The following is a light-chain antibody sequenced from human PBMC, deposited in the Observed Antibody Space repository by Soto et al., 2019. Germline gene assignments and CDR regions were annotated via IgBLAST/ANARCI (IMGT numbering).Light chain of an antibody. J-gene: IGLJ2*01. CDR2: YKSDSDK. V-gene: IGLV5-45*03. CDR1: SGINVGSYT. Sequence: QLVLTQPSSLSASPGASASLTCTLRSGINVGSYTIYWYQQKPWSPPQYLLRYKSDSDKQQGSGVPSRFSGSKDASANAGILLISGLQSEDDADYYCMIWHSSGWEIGGGTKLTVL. CDR3: MIWHSSGWE.